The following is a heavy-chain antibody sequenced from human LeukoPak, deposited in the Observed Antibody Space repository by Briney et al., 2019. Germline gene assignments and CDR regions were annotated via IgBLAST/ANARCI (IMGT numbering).Heavy chain of an antibody. V-gene: IGHV4-31*02. Sequence: LRLSCAASGLTFSDYYMSWIRQAPGKGLEWIGYIYYSGSTYYNPSLKSRVTISVDTSKNQFSLKLSSVAAADTAVYYCARANSNHPLRYFDWLPYYFDYWGQGTLVTVSS. CDR3: ARANSNHPLRYFDWLPYYFDY. D-gene: IGHD3-9*01. J-gene: IGHJ4*02. CDR2: IYYSGST. CDR1: GLTFSDYY.